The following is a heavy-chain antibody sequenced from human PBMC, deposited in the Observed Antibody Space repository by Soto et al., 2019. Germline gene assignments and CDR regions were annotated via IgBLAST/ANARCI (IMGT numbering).Heavy chain of an antibody. Sequence: QFQLVQSGAEVKKPGASVKVSGKASGYNFTRFGISWVRQAPGHGLGWMGWMGAHSGHTRQAQKFRGSLTTPTDASMTTAYIDLRSLTSDDTALSYGGREGQQLAKEDYHQFDGMDVWGQATTVIFSS. V-gene: IGHV1-18*01. J-gene: IGHJ6*02. D-gene: IGHD6-13*01. CDR1: GYNFTRFG. CDR2: MGAHSGHT. CDR3: GREGQQLAKEDYHQFDGMDV.